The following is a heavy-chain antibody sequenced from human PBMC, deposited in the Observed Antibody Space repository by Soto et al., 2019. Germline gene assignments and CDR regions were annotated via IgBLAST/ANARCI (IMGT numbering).Heavy chain of an antibody. Sequence: SETLSLTCTVSGGSVRIGAYYWSWLRQPPGGGLEWIGYIYYSGTIKYNPSLQSRVTMSINTSRNHFSLNLASVSAADAAVYFCARALVASVLTYAMDVWGQGTAVTVS. V-gene: IGHV4-61*03. D-gene: IGHD5-12*01. CDR3: ARALVASVLTYAMDV. CDR2: IYYSGTI. J-gene: IGHJ6*02. CDR1: GGSVRIGAYY.